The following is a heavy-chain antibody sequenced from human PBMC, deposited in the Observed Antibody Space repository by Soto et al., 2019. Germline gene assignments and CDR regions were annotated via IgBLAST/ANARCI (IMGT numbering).Heavy chain of an antibody. CDR2: VNPSGGST. CDR1: GYTFTRNY. Sequence: EASVEVSCNAPGYTFTRNYIRWVRQAPRQGLEWMGIVNPSGGSTSYAQSFQGRVTMTRDTSTSTVYLELSSLRSGDTAVYYCARVPKAGEVCSAFACYSYDFYDIWG. J-gene: IGHJ3*02. CDR3: ARVPKAGEVCSAFACYSYDFYDI. D-gene: IGHD2-21*02. V-gene: IGHV1-46*01.